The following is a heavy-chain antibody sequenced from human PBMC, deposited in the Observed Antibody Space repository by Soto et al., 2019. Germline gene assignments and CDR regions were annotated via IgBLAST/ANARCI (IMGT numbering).Heavy chain of an antibody. V-gene: IGHV3-9*01. CDR3: AKVYSGYAFGAEPFDY. D-gene: IGHD5-12*01. Sequence: GGSLRLSCAASGFTFDDYAMHWVRQAPGKGLEWVSGISWNSGSIGYADSVKGRFTISRDNAKNSLYLQMNSLRAEDTALYYCAKVYSGYAFGAEPFDYWGQGTLVTVSS. J-gene: IGHJ4*02. CDR2: ISWNSGSI. CDR1: GFTFDDYA.